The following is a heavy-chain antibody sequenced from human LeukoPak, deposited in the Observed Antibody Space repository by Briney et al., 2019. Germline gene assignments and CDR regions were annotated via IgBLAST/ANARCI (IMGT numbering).Heavy chain of an antibody. CDR1: GFTFSSFS. Sequence: AGGSLRLSCAASGFTFSSFSMDWVRQAPGKGLEWGSSISSSSSYIYYADSVKGRFTISRDNAKNSLYLQMNSLRAEDTAVYYCARGYVVVPAAMVGYWGQGTLVTVSS. D-gene: IGHD2-2*01. CDR2: ISSSSSYI. CDR3: ARGYVVVPAAMVGY. V-gene: IGHV3-21*01. J-gene: IGHJ4*02.